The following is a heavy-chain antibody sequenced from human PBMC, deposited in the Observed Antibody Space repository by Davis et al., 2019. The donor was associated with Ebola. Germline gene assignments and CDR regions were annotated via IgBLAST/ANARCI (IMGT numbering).Heavy chain of an antibody. D-gene: IGHD3-10*01. J-gene: IGHJ4*02. CDR1: GFTFADYG. CDR2: IIWNGGSR. CDR3: ARGGYGSSVPDY. Sequence: GESLTLSCAASGFTFADYGMSWVRQAPGKGLEWVSGIIWNGGSRGYADSVKGRFTISRDNAKTSLYLQMNSLRVEDTAFYHCARGGYGSSVPDYWGQGTLVTVSS. V-gene: IGHV3-20*01.